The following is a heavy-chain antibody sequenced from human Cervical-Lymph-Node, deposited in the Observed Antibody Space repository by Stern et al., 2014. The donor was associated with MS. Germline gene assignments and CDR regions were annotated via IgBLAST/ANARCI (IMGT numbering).Heavy chain of an antibody. J-gene: IGHJ4*02. CDR3: AKEIGPYNGFDY. V-gene: IGHV3-33*06. D-gene: IGHD5-24*01. CDR2: IWSDGRNK. CDR1: GLTFSHYG. Sequence: VQLVESGGGVVQPGRSLGLSCAASGLTFSHYGMHWVRQAPGKGLEWLAVIWSDGRNKFYADSVKGRFSFSRDNSKNTLYLQMNSLRVEDTPVYYCAKEIGPYNGFDYWGQGTLVTVSS.